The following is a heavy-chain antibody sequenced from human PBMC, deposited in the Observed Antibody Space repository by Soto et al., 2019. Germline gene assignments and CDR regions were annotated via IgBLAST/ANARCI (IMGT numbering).Heavy chain of an antibody. CDR1: GYTFTSYD. J-gene: IGHJ3*02. D-gene: IGHD6-19*01. Sequence: ASVKLSCKASGYTFTSYDINLVRQATGQGLEWMGWMNPNSGNTGYAQKFQGRVTMTRNTSISTAYMELSSLRSEDTAVYYCATSRVSSGWFHDAFDIWGQGTMVTVSS. CDR3: ATSRVSSGWFHDAFDI. V-gene: IGHV1-8*01. CDR2: MNPNSGNT.